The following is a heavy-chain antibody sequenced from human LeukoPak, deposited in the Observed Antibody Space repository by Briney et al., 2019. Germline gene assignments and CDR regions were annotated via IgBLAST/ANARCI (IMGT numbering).Heavy chain of an antibody. V-gene: IGHV4-59*01. D-gene: IGHD3-9*01. Sequence: SETLSLTCIVSGGSISSYYWSWLRQPPGKGLEWIGYMYNSGSTNFNSSLKSRVAISLDTSKNQFSLKLTSVTAADTAVYYCARVNNCDILTGPNVFDIWGQGTLVTVSS. CDR1: GGSISSYY. CDR2: MYNSGST. J-gene: IGHJ3*02. CDR3: ARVNNCDILTGPNVFDI.